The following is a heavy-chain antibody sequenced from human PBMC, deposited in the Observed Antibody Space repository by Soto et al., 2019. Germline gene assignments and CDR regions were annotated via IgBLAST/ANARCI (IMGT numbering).Heavy chain of an antibody. D-gene: IGHD6-13*01. CDR1: GYTFTSYD. J-gene: IGHJ5*02. CDR2: MNPNSGNT. CDR3: ARDKDSSSWNDWYDP. V-gene: IGHV1-8*01. Sequence: ASAMVSCKASGYTFTSYDITWVRQATVQGLEWMGWMNPNSGNTGYAQKFQGRVTMTRNTLRSTAYMELSSRRSEDTAVYYCARDKDSSSWNDWYDPWGQGTLVNVSS.